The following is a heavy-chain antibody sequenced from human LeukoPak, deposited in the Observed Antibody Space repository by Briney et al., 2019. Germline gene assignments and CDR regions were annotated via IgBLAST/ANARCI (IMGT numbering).Heavy chain of an antibody. J-gene: IGHJ4*02. V-gene: IGHV3-7*01. Sequence: PGGSLRLSCAASGFTFSTSWMSWVRQVPGKGLEWVANIKRDGSEKYYVDSVKGRFTISRDNAKNSLYLQMDSLRAEDTAVYYCARSRSAGYWGQGTLVTVSS. CDR1: GFTFSTSW. CDR2: IKRDGSEK. CDR3: ARSRSAGY.